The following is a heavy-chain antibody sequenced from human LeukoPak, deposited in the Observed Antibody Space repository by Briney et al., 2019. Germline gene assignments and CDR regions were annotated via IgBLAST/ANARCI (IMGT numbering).Heavy chain of an antibody. CDR1: GFTFSTYS. CDR2: ITSSSSTI. D-gene: IGHD6-13*01. CDR3: ARAIGSSWGKVDY. V-gene: IGHV3-48*04. J-gene: IGHJ4*02. Sequence: GGSLRLSCAASGFTFSTYSMNWVRQAPGKGLEWISYITSSSSTIFYADSVKGRFTISRDNAKNTVYLEMNSLRSEDTAVYYCARAIGSSWGKVDYWGQGTLVTVSS.